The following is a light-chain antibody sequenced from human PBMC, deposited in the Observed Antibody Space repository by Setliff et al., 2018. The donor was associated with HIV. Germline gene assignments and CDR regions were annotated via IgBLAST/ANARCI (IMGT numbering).Light chain of an antibody. CDR2: SNN. CDR3: AAWDDSLNAGV. J-gene: IGLJ3*02. Sequence: QSVLTQPPSASGTPGQRVTISCSGSSSNIGSNTVNWYQQLPGTAPKLPIYSNNQRPSGVPDRFSGSKSGTSASLAISGLQSEDEADYNCAAWDDSLNAGVLGGGTKVTVL. V-gene: IGLV1-44*01. CDR1: SSNIGSNT.